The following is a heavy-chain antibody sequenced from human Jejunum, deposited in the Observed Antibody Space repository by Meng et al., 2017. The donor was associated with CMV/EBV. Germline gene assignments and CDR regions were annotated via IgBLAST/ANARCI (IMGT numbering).Heavy chain of an antibody. Sequence: VSGGSISSYSWTWIRQPPGKRLEWIGYVYTSGSTKYNPSLKSRVTISIDTSKNQFSLKLSSVTAADTAVYYCAKGRDYYDSQEGYWGQGTLVTVSS. D-gene: IGHD3-22*01. J-gene: IGHJ4*02. CDR1: GGSISSYS. V-gene: IGHV4-4*08. CDR2: VYTSGST. CDR3: AKGRDYYDSQEGY.